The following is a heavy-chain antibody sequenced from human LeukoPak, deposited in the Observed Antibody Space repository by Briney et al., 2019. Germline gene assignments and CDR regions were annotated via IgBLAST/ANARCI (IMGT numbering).Heavy chain of an antibody. J-gene: IGHJ5*01. Sequence: GGSLRLSCAASGFTFSSYSMNWVRQTPGKGLEWVAFIRDDGSIKHYADFLRGRFTISRDNSKNTLYLQMHGLTTEDTSIYYCAKDARQQINWFDSWGQGTLVTVSS. CDR2: IRDDGSIK. CDR3: AKDARQQINWFDS. D-gene: IGHD6-13*01. CDR1: GFTFSSYS. V-gene: IGHV3-30*02.